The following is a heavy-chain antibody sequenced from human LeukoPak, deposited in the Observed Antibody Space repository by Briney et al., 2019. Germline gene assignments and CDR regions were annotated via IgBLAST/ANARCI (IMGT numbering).Heavy chain of an antibody. CDR3: ARYPDDYGDYGWFDP. CDR1: GYXFTXYG. V-gene: IGHV1-18*01. D-gene: IGHD4-17*01. Sequence: GYXFTXYGISXVRQAPGQGLEWMGXXSAYNGNTNYAQKLQGRVTMTTDTSTSTAYMELRSLRSDDTAVYYCARYPDDYGDYGWFDPWGQGTLVTVSS. J-gene: IGHJ5*02. CDR2: XSAYNGNT.